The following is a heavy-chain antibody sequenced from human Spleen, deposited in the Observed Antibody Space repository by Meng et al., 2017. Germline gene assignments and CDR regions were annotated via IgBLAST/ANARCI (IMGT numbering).Heavy chain of an antibody. D-gene: IGHD4-11*01. CDR2: IYHSGST. J-gene: IGHJ4*02. CDR3: ARGPTTMAHDFDY. CDR1: GCFISSSNW. V-gene: IGHV4-4*02. Sequence: VRVQERGRGMVTPSVTLSLPCAVFGCFISSSNWWSWVRQPPGKGLGWIGEIYHSGSTNYNPSLKSRVTISVDKSKNQFSLKLSSVTAADTAVYYCARGPTTMAHDFDYWDQGTLVTVSS.